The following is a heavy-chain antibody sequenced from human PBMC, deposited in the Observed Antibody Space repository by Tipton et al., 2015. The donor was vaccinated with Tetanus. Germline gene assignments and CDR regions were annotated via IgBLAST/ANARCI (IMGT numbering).Heavy chain of an antibody. J-gene: IGHJ4*02. CDR3: ARSKLLWFGESLSGFDS. Sequence: LRLSCSVSGGSMSTYYWSWIRQPPGKGLEWIGYVYYTGSTDYNPSLKSRVTISVDTSKSQFSLRLTSVTAADTAVYYCARSKLLWFGESLSGFDSWGQGTLVTVSA. D-gene: IGHD3-10*01. V-gene: IGHV4-59*01. CDR2: VYYTGST. CDR1: GGSMSTYY.